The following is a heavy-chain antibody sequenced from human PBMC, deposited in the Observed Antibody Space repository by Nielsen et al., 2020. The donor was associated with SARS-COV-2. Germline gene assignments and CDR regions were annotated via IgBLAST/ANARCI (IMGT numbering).Heavy chain of an antibody. V-gene: IGHV3-30-3*01. CDR2: ISYDGSNK. CDR3: ARDRDSSSWYGRKYYYYGMDV. J-gene: IGHJ6*02. D-gene: IGHD6-13*01. Sequence: VRQAPGKGLEWVAVISYDGSNKYYADSVKGRFTISRDNFKNTLHLQMNSLRAEDTAVYYCARDRDSSSWYGRKYYYYGMDVWGQGTTVTVSS.